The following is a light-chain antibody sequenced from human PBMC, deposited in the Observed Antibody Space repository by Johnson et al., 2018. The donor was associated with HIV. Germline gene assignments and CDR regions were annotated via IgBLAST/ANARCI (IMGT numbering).Light chain of an antibody. J-gene: IGLJ1*01. CDR3: GTWDNSLSAYV. CDR2: DNN. Sequence: QSILTQPPSVSAAPGQKVTISCSGSSSNIGNNYVSWYQQLPGRAPKLLIYDNNKRPSGIPDRFSGSKSGTSATLAITGLQTGDEAAYYCGTWDNSLSAYVFGTGTKVTVL. V-gene: IGLV1-51*01. CDR1: SSNIGNNY.